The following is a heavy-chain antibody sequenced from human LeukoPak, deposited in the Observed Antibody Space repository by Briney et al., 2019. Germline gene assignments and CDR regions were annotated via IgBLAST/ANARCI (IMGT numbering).Heavy chain of an antibody. J-gene: IGHJ5*02. CDR2: IYTSGST. D-gene: IGHD3-3*01. V-gene: IGHV4-61*02. CDR3: ARGNDFWSGYYSRGWFDP. CDR1: GGSISSGSYY. Sequence: SETLSLTCTVSGGSISSGSYYWSWIRQPAGKGLEWIGRIYTSGSTNYNPSLKSRVTMSVDTSKNQFSLKLSSVTAADTAVYYCARGNDFWSGYYSRGWFDPWGQGTLVTVSS.